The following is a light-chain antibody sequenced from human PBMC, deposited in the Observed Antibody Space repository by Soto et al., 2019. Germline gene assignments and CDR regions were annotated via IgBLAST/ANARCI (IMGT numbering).Light chain of an antibody. CDR3: QQYYSYPPT. CDR2: AAS. Sequence: AIRMTQSPSPFSASTGDRVTITCRASQGISSYLAWYQQKPGKAPKLLICAASTLQSGVPSRFSGSGSGTDFTLTISCLQSEDFATYYCQQYYSYPPTFGQGTKVDIK. J-gene: IGKJ1*01. V-gene: IGKV1-8*01. CDR1: QGISSY.